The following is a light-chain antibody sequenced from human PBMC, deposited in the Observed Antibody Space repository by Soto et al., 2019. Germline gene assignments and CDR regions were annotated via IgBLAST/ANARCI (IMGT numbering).Light chain of an antibody. CDR2: DAS. J-gene: IGKJ4*01. CDR1: QGISSY. Sequence: EIGLTQSPAALSLSLGEIATVSCRAGQGISSYLACYHQRLGRAPRLLIFDASNRASGVPDRFSGGGSGTDFTLIISSLEPEDFAVYYCQQRCNSPHTFGGGTKVEI. V-gene: IGKV3-11*01. CDR3: QQRCNSPHT.